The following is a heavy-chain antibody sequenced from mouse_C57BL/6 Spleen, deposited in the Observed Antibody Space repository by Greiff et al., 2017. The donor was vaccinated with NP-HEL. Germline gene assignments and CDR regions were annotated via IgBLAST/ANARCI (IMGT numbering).Heavy chain of an antibody. CDR3: ARSRYDYDVAY. CDR1: GYSFTGYY. D-gene: IGHD2-4*01. CDR2: INPSTGGT. Sequence: VQLKESGPELVKPGASVKISCKASGYSFTGYYMNWVKQSPEKSLEWIGEINPSTGGTTYNQKFKAKATLTVDKSSSTAYMQLKSLTSEDSAVYYCARSRYDYDVAYWGQGTLVTVSA. J-gene: IGHJ3*01. V-gene: IGHV1-42*01.